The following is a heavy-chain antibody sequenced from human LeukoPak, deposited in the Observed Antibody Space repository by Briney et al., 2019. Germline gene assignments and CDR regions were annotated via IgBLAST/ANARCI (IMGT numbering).Heavy chain of an antibody. D-gene: IGHD3-10*01. CDR2: IYTSGST. CDR3: ARDGPIIMVRGVIKQHYYYYYMDV. V-gene: IGHV4-61*02. Sequence: PSETLSLTCTVSGGSISSGSYYWSWIRQPAGKGLEWIGRIYTSGSTNYNPSLKSRVTMSVDTSKNQFSLKLSSVTAADTAVYYCARDGPIIMVRGVIKQHYYYYYMDVWGKGTTVTISS. CDR1: GGSISSGSYY. J-gene: IGHJ6*03.